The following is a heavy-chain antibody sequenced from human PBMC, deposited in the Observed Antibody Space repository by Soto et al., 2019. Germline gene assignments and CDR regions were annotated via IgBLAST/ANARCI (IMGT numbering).Heavy chain of an antibody. Sequence: PSETLSLTCAVSGYSISSGYYWGWIRQPPGKGLEWIGSIYHSGSTYYNPSIKSRVTISVDTSKNQFSLKLSSVTAADTAVYYRARDLYYDILTGLNWFDPWGQGTLVTVSS. CDR2: IYHSGST. D-gene: IGHD3-9*01. J-gene: IGHJ5*02. CDR1: GYSISSGYY. CDR3: ARDLYYDILTGLNWFDP. V-gene: IGHV4-38-2*02.